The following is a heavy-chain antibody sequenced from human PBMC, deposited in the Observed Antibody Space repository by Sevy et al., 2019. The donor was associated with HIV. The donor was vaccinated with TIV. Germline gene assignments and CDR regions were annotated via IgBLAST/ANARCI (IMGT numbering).Heavy chain of an antibody. CDR3: ARVPGGYDSSGYYYVWAFDI. J-gene: IGHJ3*02. V-gene: IGHV3-11*01. Sequence: GGSLRLSCAAFGFTFSDYYMSWIRQAPGKGLEWVSYISSSGSTIYYADSVKGRFTISRDNAKNSLYLQMNSLRAEDTAVYYCARVPGGYDSSGYYYVWAFDIWGQGTMVTVS. D-gene: IGHD3-22*01. CDR2: ISSSGSTI. CDR1: GFTFSDYY.